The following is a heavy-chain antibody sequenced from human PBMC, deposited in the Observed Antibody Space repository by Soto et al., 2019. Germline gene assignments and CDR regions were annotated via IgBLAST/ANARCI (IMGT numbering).Heavy chain of an antibody. CDR2: ITPTSCTI. Sequence: QVHLVQSGAEVRKPGASVKVSCMASGDSFTGYYIDWVRQAPGQGLEWWGMITPTSCTIGYAQNFQGRLTVTSDTSTTTVYMELNSLRSDDTAIYFCARDIIVVLPTGLQSWYFDFWGRGNQVTVSS. CDR3: ARDIIVVLPTGLQSWYFDF. D-gene: IGHD2-2*01. V-gene: IGHV1-46*03. CDR1: GDSFTGYY. J-gene: IGHJ2*01.